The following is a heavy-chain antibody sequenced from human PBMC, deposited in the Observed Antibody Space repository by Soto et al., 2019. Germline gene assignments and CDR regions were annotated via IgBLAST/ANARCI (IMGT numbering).Heavy chain of an antibody. CDR3: ARDGHNLGAIAAAGTNWFDP. Sequence: GGSLRLSCAASGFTFSSYSMNWVRQAPGKGLEWVSYISSSSSTIYYADSVKGRFTISRDNAKNSLYLQMNSLRDEDTAVYYCARDGHNLGAIAAAGTNWFDPWGQGTLVTVSS. J-gene: IGHJ5*02. V-gene: IGHV3-48*02. D-gene: IGHD6-13*01. CDR2: ISSSSSTI. CDR1: GFTFSSYS.